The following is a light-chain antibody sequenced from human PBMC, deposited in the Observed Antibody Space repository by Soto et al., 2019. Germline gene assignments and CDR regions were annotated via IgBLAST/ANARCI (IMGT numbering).Light chain of an antibody. CDR3: QQYNSYSRT. V-gene: IGKV1-5*03. CDR2: KAS. CDR1: QSISNW. J-gene: IGKJ1*01. Sequence: DIQMTQSPSTLSASVGDRVTITCRASQSISNWLAWYQQRPGKAPKLLIYKASSLESGVPSRFSGSGSGTVFTLTISSLQPDDFATYYCQQYNSYSRTFGQGTKVEIK.